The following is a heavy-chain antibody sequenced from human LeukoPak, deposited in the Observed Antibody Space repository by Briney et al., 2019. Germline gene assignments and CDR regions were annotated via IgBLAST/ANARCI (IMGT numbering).Heavy chain of an antibody. CDR2: IYYSGST. V-gene: IGHV4-39*07. J-gene: IGHJ4*02. D-gene: IGHD5-18*01. Sequence: PSETLSLTCTVSGGSISSSSYYWGWIRQPPGKGLEWIGSIYYSGSTYYNPSLKSRVTISVDTSKNQFSLKLSSVTAADTAVYYCARDIDGYSYGDGYFDYWGQGTLVTVSS. CDR1: GGSISSSSYY. CDR3: ARDIDGYSYGDGYFDY.